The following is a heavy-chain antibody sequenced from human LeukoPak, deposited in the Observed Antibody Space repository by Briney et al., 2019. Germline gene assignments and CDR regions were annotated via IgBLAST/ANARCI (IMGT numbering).Heavy chain of an antibody. CDR2: IRYDGSNK. D-gene: IGHD3-9*01. J-gene: IGHJ5*02. CDR1: GFTFSTYG. V-gene: IGHV3-30*02. CDR3: AKDYNILTGYYVNWFDP. Sequence: PGGSLRLSCAASGFTFSTYGMHWVRQAPGKGLEGVAFIRYDGSNKYYADSVKGRFTISRDNSKNTLYLQVNSLRVEDTAVYYCAKDYNILTGYYVNWFDPWGQGTLVTVSS.